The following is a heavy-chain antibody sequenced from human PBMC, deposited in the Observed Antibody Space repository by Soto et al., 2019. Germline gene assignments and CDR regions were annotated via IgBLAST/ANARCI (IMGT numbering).Heavy chain of an antibody. CDR1: GASISSSNW. Sequence: QVQLQESGPGLVKPSGTLSLTCAVSGASISSSNWGSWVRQPPGKGLEWIGEIYHMGHTNYNPSLESRVTITVDKSKNQFSLRLSSVTAAVTAVYYCARRTWGMDVWGQGTTVIVSS. CDR2: IYHMGHT. V-gene: IGHV4-4*02. J-gene: IGHJ6*02. D-gene: IGHD2-8*01. CDR3: ARRTWGMDV.